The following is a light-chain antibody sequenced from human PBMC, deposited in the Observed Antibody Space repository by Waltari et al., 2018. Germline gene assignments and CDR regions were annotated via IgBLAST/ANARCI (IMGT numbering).Light chain of an antibody. Sequence: QSPLTQPASVSGSPGQSITISCTGTSSDVGTYNLVSWYQQPPGKAPKLMIYEDYKRPSGVSNRFSCSKSGNSASLTSSGLQAEDEADYYCCSYVSGDTWVFGGGTELAVL. CDR1: SSDVGTYNL. J-gene: IGLJ3*02. V-gene: IGLV2-23*01. CDR3: CSYVSGDTWV. CDR2: EDY.